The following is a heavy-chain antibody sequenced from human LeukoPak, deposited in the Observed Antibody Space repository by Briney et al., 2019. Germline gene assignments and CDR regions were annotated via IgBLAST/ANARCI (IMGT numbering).Heavy chain of an antibody. V-gene: IGHV3-23*01. J-gene: IGHJ3*02. Sequence: GGSLRLSCAASGFTFSSYAMSWVRQAPGKGLEWVSAISGSGGSTYYADSVKGRFTISRDNSKNTLYPQMNSLRAEDTAVYYCATGAPVGARGGLGAFDIWGQGTMVTVSS. CDR2: ISGSGGST. CDR3: ATGAPVGARGGLGAFDI. D-gene: IGHD1-26*01. CDR1: GFTFSSYA.